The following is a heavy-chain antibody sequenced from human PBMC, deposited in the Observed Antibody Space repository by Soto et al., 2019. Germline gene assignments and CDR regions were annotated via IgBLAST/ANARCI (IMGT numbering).Heavy chain of an antibody. D-gene: IGHD6-13*01. CDR3: ARDGGIAAAGTTYYYYGMDV. J-gene: IGHJ6*02. V-gene: IGHV3-33*01. CDR2: IWYDGSNK. Sequence: QVQLVESGGGVVQPGRSLRLSCAASGFTFSSYGMHWVCQAPGKGLEWVAVIWYDGSNKYYADSVKGRFTISRDNSKNTLYLQMNGLRAEDTAVYYCARDGGIAAAGTTYYYYGMDVWGQGTTVTVSS. CDR1: GFTFSSYG.